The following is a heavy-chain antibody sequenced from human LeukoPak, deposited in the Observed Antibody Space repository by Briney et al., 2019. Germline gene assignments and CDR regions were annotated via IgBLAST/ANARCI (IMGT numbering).Heavy chain of an antibody. CDR1: GDSVSSNSAA. CDR2: TYYRSKWYN. J-gene: IGHJ1*01. D-gene: IGHD6-13*01. Sequence: SQTLSLTCAISGDSVSSNSAAWNWIRQSPSRGLEWLGGTYYRSKWYNDYAESVKSRITINSDTSKNQFSLKLSSVTAADTAVYYCARDYSSHLGYFQHWGQGTLVTVSS. CDR3: ARDYSSHLGYFQH. V-gene: IGHV6-1*01.